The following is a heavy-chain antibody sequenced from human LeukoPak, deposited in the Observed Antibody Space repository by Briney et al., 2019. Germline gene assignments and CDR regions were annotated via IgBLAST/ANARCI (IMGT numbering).Heavy chain of an antibody. V-gene: IGHV3-23*01. CDR2: ISGSGGST. Sequence: GGSLRLSCAASGFTFSSYAMSWVRQAPGKGLEWVSAISGSGGSTYYADSVKGRFTISRDNSKNTLYLQMNSLRAEDTAVYYCAKDKDYYDSSGLYYFDYWGQGTPVTVSS. J-gene: IGHJ4*02. CDR1: GFTFSSYA. D-gene: IGHD3-22*01. CDR3: AKDKDYYDSSGLYYFDY.